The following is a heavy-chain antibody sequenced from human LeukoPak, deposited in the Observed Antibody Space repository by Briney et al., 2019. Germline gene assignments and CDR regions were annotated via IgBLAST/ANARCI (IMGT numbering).Heavy chain of an antibody. CDR1: GFTFSSYA. CDR3: ARDRPDSSGYPRGMDV. Sequence: GGSLRLSCAASGFTFSSYAMHWVRQAPGKGLEWVAVISYDGSNKYYADSVKGRFTISRDNSKNTLYLQMNSLRAEDTAVYYCARDRPDSSGYPRGMDVWGQGTTVTVSS. J-gene: IGHJ6*02. D-gene: IGHD3-22*01. CDR2: ISYDGSNK. V-gene: IGHV3-30-3*01.